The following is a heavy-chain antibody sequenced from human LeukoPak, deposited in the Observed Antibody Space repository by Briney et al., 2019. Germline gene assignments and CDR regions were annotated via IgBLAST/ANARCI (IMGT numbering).Heavy chain of an antibody. V-gene: IGHV3-7*01. CDR2: IKPDGSEK. CDR1: GFTFSLYW. CDR3: VTGGHYSGS. J-gene: IGHJ5*02. D-gene: IGHD3-22*01. Sequence: GGSLRLSCAASGFTFSLYWMAWVRQAPGKGLEWVANIKPDGSEKTYVDSVKGRFFISRDNAKRSLYLHMTSLRAEDTALYYCVTGGHYSGSWGQGSLVTVSS.